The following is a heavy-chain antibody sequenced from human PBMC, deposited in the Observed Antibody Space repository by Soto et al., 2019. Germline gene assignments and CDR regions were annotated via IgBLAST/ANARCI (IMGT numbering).Heavy chain of an antibody. Sequence: EAHLVGSGGGLVQPGGSLRLSCAASGFAVSANYLSWVRQAPGKGLEWVSLIYSGGDTDYADSVRGRFTISRDNSKNTLYLQMNSLKAEDATVYYCADWMTTAPHWGQGALVNVSS. J-gene: IGHJ4*02. D-gene: IGHD2-2*03. CDR3: ADWMTTAPH. CDR1: GFAVSANY. CDR2: IYSGGDT. V-gene: IGHV3-66*01.